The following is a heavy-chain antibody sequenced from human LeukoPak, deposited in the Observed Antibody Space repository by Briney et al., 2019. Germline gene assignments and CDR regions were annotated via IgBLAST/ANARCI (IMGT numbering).Heavy chain of an antibody. CDR2: INGDNGDT. D-gene: IGHD3-9*01. CDR1: GYTFTTYA. Sequence: ASVKVSCKASGYTFTTYAMHWVRQAPGQRPEWMGWINGDNGDTKYSQKFQGRVSITRDTSTYTGYLELRSLSSADTAVYFCARASYDILTGYSLNWFDPWGQGTLVTVSS. V-gene: IGHV1-3*01. J-gene: IGHJ5*02. CDR3: ARASYDILTGYSLNWFDP.